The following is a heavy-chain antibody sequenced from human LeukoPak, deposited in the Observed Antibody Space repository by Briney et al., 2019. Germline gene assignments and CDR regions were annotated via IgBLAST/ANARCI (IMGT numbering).Heavy chain of an antibody. V-gene: IGHV1-2*06. CDR3: ARVFGYSSSSRAPYYYYGMDV. D-gene: IGHD6-6*01. J-gene: IGHJ6*02. CDR1: GYTFTGYY. Sequence: ASVKVSCKASGYTFTGYYMHWVRQAPGQGLEWMGRINPNSGGTNYAQKFQGRVTMTRDTSISTAYMELSRLRSDDTAVYYCARVFGYSSSSRAPYYYYGMDVWGQGTTVTVSS. CDR2: INPNSGGT.